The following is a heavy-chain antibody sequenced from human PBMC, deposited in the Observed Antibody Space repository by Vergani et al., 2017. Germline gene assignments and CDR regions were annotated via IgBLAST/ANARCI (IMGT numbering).Heavy chain of an antibody. D-gene: IGHD3-10*01. Sequence: QLQLQESGSGLVKPSQTLSLNCAASGGSISSGAFSWGWIRQPPGRGLQWIGHIFQSGSPDYNASLKSRVNISLDKSKNHFSLSLSSVTAADTAVYYCARGPSGGTMVLYYYYYGMDVWGQGTTVTVSS. J-gene: IGHJ6*02. CDR1: GGSISSGAFS. V-gene: IGHV4-30-2*01. CDR2: IFQSGSP. CDR3: ARGPSGGTMVLYYYYYGMDV.